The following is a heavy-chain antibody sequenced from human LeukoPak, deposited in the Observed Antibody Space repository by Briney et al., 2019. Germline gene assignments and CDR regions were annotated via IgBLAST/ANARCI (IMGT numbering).Heavy chain of an antibody. V-gene: IGHV3-7*01. CDR1: GFTFSSYW. Sequence: VGSLRLSCAASGFTFSSYWMSWVRQAPGKGLEWVANIKQDGSEKYYVDSVKGRFTISRDNAKNSLYLQMNSLRAEDTAVYYCARGLVFWGFYYYYMDVWGKGTTVTVSS. J-gene: IGHJ6*03. CDR3: ARGLVFWGFYYYYMDV. D-gene: IGHD3-16*01. CDR2: IKQDGSEK.